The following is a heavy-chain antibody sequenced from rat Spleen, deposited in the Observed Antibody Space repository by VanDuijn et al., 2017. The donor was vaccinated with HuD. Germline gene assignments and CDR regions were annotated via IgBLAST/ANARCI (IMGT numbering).Heavy chain of an antibody. CDR2: ISTSGSRT. Sequence: EVQLVESGGGLVQPGRSLKLSCVASGFTFNNYWMTWIRQAPGKGLEWVATISTSGSRTYYPDSVKGRFTISRDNAKSSLYLQMNSLKSEDTATYYCARQGGGYMDMDAWGQGASVTVSS. J-gene: IGHJ4*01. V-gene: IGHV5-31*01. CDR3: ARQGGGYMDMDA. CDR1: GFTFNNYW. D-gene: IGHD1-2*01.